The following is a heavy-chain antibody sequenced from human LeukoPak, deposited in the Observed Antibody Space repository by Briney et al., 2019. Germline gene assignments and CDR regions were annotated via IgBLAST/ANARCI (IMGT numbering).Heavy chain of an antibody. CDR2: IYYSGST. Sequence: SETLSLTCTVSGGSISSSSYYWGWIRQPPGKGLEWIVSIYYSGSTYYNPSLKSRVTISVDTSKNQFSLKLSSVTAADTAVYYCARLWNYMDVWGKGTTVTVSS. D-gene: IGHD3-10*01. CDR1: GGSISSSSYY. J-gene: IGHJ6*03. V-gene: IGHV4-39*01. CDR3: ARLWNYMDV.